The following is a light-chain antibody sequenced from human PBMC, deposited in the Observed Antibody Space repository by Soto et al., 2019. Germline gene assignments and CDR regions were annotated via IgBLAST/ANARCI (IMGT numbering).Light chain of an antibody. V-gene: IGKV1-5*03. J-gene: IGKJ1*01. CDR3: QYWDDYSWT. CDR2: KAS. CDR1: QSITDW. Sequence: DIQMTQSPSTLSATIGDSVTITCQASQSITDWLAWYQQKPGKAPKFLIYKASNLEGGVPSRFSGSGSGTEFTLTISSVQPDDFATYYCQYWDDYSWTFGQGTKVEIK.